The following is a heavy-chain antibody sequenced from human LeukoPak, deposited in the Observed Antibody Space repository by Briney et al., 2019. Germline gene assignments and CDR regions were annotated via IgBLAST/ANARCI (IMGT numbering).Heavy chain of an antibody. Sequence: GASVKVSCKASGGTFSSYAISWVRQAPGQGLEWRGGIIPIFGTANYAQKFQGRVTITADESTSTAYMELSSLRSEDTAVYYCARDEGGDFWSGYYGDWGQGTLVTVSS. CDR3: ARDEGGDFWSGYYGD. J-gene: IGHJ4*02. D-gene: IGHD3-3*01. V-gene: IGHV1-69*13. CDR2: IIPIFGTA. CDR1: GGTFSSYA.